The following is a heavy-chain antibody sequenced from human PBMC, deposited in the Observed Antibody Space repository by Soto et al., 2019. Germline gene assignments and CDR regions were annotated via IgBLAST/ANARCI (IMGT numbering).Heavy chain of an antibody. CDR1: GFTFSSYA. V-gene: IGHV3-23*01. CDR2: ISGSGGTT. D-gene: IGHD3-10*01. CDR3: ARVYGSGSYYNARFGMDV. Sequence: GGSLRLSCAASGFTFSSYAMNWVRQAPGKGLEWVSAISGSGGTTNYADSVKGRFTISRDNSKNTMYLQMNSLRAEDTAVYYCARVYGSGSYYNARFGMDVWGQGTTVTVSS. J-gene: IGHJ6*02.